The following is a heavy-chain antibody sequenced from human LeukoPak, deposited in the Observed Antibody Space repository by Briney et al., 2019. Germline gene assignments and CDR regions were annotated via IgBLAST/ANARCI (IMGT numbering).Heavy chain of an antibody. D-gene: IGHD6-13*01. CDR2: ISPDGSTT. Sequence: PGGSLRLSCAASGFTFSRYWMHWVRQAPGKGLMWVSRISPDGSTTLYADSVKGRFTISRDNSKNTLYLQMNSLRAEDTAVYYCAKFIGSSWLNAFDIWGQGTVVTVSS. CDR3: AKFIGSSWLNAFDI. J-gene: IGHJ3*02. CDR1: GFTFSRYW. V-gene: IGHV3-74*03.